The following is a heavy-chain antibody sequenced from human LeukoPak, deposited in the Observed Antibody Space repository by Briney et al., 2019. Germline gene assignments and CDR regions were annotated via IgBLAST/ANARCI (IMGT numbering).Heavy chain of an antibody. J-gene: IGHJ4*02. CDR2: INTYNGNT. Sequence: GASVKVSCKASGYTFSSYGISWVRQAPGQGLEWMGWINTYNGNTNYAQKLQGRVTMTTDTSTSTAYMELRSLRSDDTAVYYCARDLPRTYYDFWSGYSFYFDYWGQGTLVTVSS. V-gene: IGHV1-18*01. D-gene: IGHD3-3*01. CDR1: GYTFSSYG. CDR3: ARDLPRTYYDFWSGYSFYFDY.